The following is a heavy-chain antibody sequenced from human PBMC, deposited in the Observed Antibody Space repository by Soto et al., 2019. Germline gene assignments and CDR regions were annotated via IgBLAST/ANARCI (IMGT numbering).Heavy chain of an antibody. CDR2: IYYSGST. D-gene: IGHD2-15*01. J-gene: IGHJ4*02. CDR3: ARDSVVVVAARGSYFDY. Sequence: QVQLQESGTGLVKPSQTLSLTCTVSGGSISSGGYYWSWIRQHPGKGLEWFGYIYYSGSTYYNPSLKSRVTISVDTSKNQFSLKLSSVTAADTAVYYCARDSVVVVAARGSYFDYLGQGTLVTVSS. V-gene: IGHV4-31*03. CDR1: GGSISSGGYY.